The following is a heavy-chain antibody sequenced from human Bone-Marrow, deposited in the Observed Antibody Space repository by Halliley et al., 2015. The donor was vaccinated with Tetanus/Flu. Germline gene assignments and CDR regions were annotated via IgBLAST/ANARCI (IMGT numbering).Heavy chain of an antibody. Sequence: GRNKSKTDGGTTDDAEPVKGRFTNSRDDSKNTLYLQMSNLKTEDTALCYCTTVIYYSIDAPDSWGRGTLVSVSS. D-gene: IGHD2-21*01. CDR3: TTVIYYSIDAPDS. J-gene: IGHJ5*01. CDR2: NKSKTDGGTT. V-gene: IGHV3-15*07.